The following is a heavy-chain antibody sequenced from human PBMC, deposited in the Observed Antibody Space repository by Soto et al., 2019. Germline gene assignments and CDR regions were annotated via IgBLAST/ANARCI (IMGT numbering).Heavy chain of an antibody. CDR3: AYRQRSMIVAVGETFDI. CDR2: IYWDDDK. D-gene: IGHD3-22*01. CDR1: GFSLSTSGVG. V-gene: IGHV2-5*02. J-gene: IGHJ3*02. Sequence: QITLKESGPTLVKPTQTLTLTCTFSGFSLSTSGVGVGWIRQPPGKALEWLALIYWDDDKRYSPSLKSRLTITKDTSKNQVVLTMTNMDPVDTATYYCAYRQRSMIVAVGETFDIWGQGTMVTVSS.